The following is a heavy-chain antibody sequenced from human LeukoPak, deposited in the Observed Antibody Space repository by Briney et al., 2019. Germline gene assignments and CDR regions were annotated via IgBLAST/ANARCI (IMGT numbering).Heavy chain of an antibody. D-gene: IGHD2-8*01. V-gene: IGHV4-4*07. CDR2: IYTSGST. Sequence: SETPSLTRTVPGGSISRYYWSWIPQPAGKGPEWIGRIYTSGSTNYNPSLKSRVTMSVDTSKNQFALKLSSVTAADTAVYYCARGMASYYYYGMDVWGQGATVTVSS. CDR1: GGSISRYY. CDR3: ARGMASYYYYGMDV. J-gene: IGHJ6*01.